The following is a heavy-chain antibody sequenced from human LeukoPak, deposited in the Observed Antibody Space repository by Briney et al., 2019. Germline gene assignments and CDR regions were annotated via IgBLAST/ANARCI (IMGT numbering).Heavy chain of an antibody. CDR2: ISGSGGST. CDR3: AKLVYYYDSSGYYYFGY. J-gene: IGHJ4*02. D-gene: IGHD3-22*01. Sequence: GGSLRLSCAASGFTFSSYAMSWVRQAPGRGLEWVSAISGSGGSTYYADSVKGRFTISRDNSKNTLYLQMNSLRAEDTAVYYCAKLVYYYDSSGYYYFGYWGQGTLVTVSS. CDR1: GFTFSSYA. V-gene: IGHV3-23*01.